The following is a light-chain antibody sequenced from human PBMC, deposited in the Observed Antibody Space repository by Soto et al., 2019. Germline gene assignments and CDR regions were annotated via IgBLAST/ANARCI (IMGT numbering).Light chain of an antibody. Sequence: QSALTQPASVSGSPGQSITISCTGTSSDVGSHNLVSWYQQHPGKAPKVMIYEVSKRPSGVSNLFSGSKSGNTASLTISGLQAEDEADYYCCSFAGTSRVLFGGGTKVTVL. CDR1: SSDVGSHNL. J-gene: IGLJ2*01. CDR3: CSFAGTSRVL. CDR2: EVS. V-gene: IGLV2-23*02.